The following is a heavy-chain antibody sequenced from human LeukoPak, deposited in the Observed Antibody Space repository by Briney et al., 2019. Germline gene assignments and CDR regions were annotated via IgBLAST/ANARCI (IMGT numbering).Heavy chain of an antibody. CDR1: GFTFSWYS. J-gene: IGHJ4*02. CDR2: ITRSSSTI. D-gene: IGHD5-18*01. CDR3: ARAWLWPYYFDY. V-gene: IGHV3-48*01. Sequence: GGSLRLSCAVSGFTFSWYSMNWVRQAPGKGLEWLSYITRSSSTIYYADSVKGRFTISGDNAKNSLYLQMNSLRVDDTAVYYRARAWLWPYYFDYWGQGTLVTVSS.